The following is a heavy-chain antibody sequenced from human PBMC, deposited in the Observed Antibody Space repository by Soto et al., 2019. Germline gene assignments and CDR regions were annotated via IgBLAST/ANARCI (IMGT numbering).Heavy chain of an antibody. V-gene: IGHV3-23*01. J-gene: IGHJ6*02. CDR1: GFTFSSYG. D-gene: IGHD2-2*01. Sequence: GGSLRLSCAAAGFTFSSYGMSWVRQAPGKGLEWVSAVSGSGGSVYYADSVRGRFTISRDNSKNTLYLQVNSLRAGDTAIYYCAKGSVVGADYSYGMDVWGQGTTVTVSS. CDR3: AKGSVVGADYSYGMDV. CDR2: VSGSGGSV.